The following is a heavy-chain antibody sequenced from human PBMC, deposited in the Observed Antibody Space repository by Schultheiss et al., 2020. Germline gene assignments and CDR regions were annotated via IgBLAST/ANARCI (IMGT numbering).Heavy chain of an antibody. CDR1: GFSFTDYA. J-gene: IGHJ4*02. CDR3: AKDPGYSSGWYSFDY. V-gene: IGHV3-23*01. D-gene: IGHD6-19*01. CDR2: ISGSGGST. Sequence: GESLKISCAASGFSFTDYAMHWVRQAPGKGLEWVSGISGSGGSTYYADSVKGRFTISRDNSKNTLYLQMNSLRAEDTAVYYCAKDPGYSSGWYSFDYWGQGTLVTVSS.